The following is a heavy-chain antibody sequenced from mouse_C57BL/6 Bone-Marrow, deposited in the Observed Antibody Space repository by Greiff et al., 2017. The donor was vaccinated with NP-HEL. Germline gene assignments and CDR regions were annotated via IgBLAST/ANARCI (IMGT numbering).Heavy chain of an antibody. CDR1: GYTFTEYT. Sequence: VQVVESGAELVKPGASVKLSCKASGYTFTEYTIHWVKQRSGQGLEWIGWFYPGSGSIKYNEKFKDKATLSADKSSSTVYMELSRLTAEDSAVYFCSRLPITTVVAPHFDYWGQGTTLTVSS. V-gene: IGHV1-62-2*01. D-gene: IGHD1-1*01. CDR2: FYPGSGSI. CDR3: SRLPITTVVAPHFDY. J-gene: IGHJ2*01.